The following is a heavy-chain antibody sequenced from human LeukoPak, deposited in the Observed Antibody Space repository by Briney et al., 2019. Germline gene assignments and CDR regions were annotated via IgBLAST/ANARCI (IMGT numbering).Heavy chain of an antibody. CDR2: IYTTGST. Sequence: SETLSLTCTVSGDSISSGNFHWTWIRQPAGKGLECIGRIYTTGSTNSNPSLKSRVTMSLDTSKNQISLKLRSMTAADTAVYYCARDSPPPDCWGQGTLVTVSS. J-gene: IGHJ4*02. CDR1: GDSISSGNFH. CDR3: ARDSPPPDC. V-gene: IGHV4-61*02.